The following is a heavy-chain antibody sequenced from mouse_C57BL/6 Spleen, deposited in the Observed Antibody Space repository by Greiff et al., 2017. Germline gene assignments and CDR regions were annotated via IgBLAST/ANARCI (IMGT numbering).Heavy chain of an antibody. CDR1: GYAFTNYL. CDR3: ARDGYYWYFDV. J-gene: IGHJ1*03. V-gene: IGHV1-54*01. CDR2: INPGSGGT. Sequence: VQRVESGAELVRPGTSVKVSCKASGYAFTNYLIEWVKQRPGQGLEWIGVINPGSGGTNYNEKFKGKATLTADKSSSTAYMQLSSLTSEDSAVYFCARDGYYWYFDVWGTGTTVTVSS. D-gene: IGHD2-3*01.